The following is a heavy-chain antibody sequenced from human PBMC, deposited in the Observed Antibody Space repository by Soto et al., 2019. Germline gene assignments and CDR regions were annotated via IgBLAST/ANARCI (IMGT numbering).Heavy chain of an antibody. CDR2: IYSGGNS. Sequence: EVQLVESGGGLIQPGGSLRLSCAASGFTVSTYYMEWVRQAPGTGLAWVSLIYSGGNSYYADSVRGRFTISRDNSKNTLYLQMNIMRAAATAVYYCARARTRWNVFDIWGQGTVVTVSS. CDR1: GFTVSTYY. J-gene: IGHJ3*02. V-gene: IGHV3-53*01. CDR3: ARARTRWNVFDI.